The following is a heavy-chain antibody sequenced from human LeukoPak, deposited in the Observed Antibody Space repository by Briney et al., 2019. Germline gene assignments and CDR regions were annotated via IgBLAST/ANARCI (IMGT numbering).Heavy chain of an antibody. CDR2: ISWNSGSI. J-gene: IGHJ5*02. Sequence: PGRSLRLSCAASGFTFDDYAMHWVRQAPGKGLEWVSGISWNSGSIGYADSVKGRFTISRDNAKNSLYLQMNSLRAEDTALYYCAKAMYSSSWYNWFDPWGQGTLVTVSS. CDR3: AKAMYSSSWYNWFDP. D-gene: IGHD6-13*01. CDR1: GFTFDDYA. V-gene: IGHV3-9*01.